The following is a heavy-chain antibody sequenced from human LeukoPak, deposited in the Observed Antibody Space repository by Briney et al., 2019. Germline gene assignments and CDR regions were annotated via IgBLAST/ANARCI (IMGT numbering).Heavy chain of an antibody. CDR3: TTGYSYEGL. Sequence: GGSLRLSCAASGFTFRNAWTSWVRQALGKGLEWIGRIKSENDGGTTDYAAPVKGRFTISRDDSKNTLYLQMNSVKTEDTAVYYCTTGYSYEGLWGQGTLVTVSS. D-gene: IGHD5-18*01. V-gene: IGHV3-15*01. CDR2: IKSENDGGTT. J-gene: IGHJ4*02. CDR1: GFTFRNAW.